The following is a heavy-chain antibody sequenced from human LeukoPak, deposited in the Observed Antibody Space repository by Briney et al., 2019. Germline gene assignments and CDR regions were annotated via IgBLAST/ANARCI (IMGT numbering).Heavy chain of an antibody. J-gene: IGHJ4*02. D-gene: IGHD3-22*01. Sequence: PGGSLRLSCAASGFTFSSYAMSWVRQAPGKGLEWVSAVSGSGVSTYYADSVKGRFTISRDNSKNTLHLQMNSLRAEDTAVYYCARAPAYYDGSASWFDYWGQGTLVTVSS. V-gene: IGHV3-23*01. CDR2: VSGSGVST. CDR3: ARAPAYYDGSASWFDY. CDR1: GFTFSSYA.